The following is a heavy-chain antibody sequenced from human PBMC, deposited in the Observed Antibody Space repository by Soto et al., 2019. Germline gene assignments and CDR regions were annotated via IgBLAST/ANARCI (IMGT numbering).Heavy chain of an antibody. D-gene: IGHD5-18*01. Sequence: QVQLVESGGGVVQPGRSLRLSFAAPGFTFSGYAMHWVGQAPGKGLEWGAVISYDGSNKYYADSVKGRFTISRDNSKNTLYLQMNSLRAEDTAVYYCARDLSVDTAMAPTLYYYYYGMDVWGQGTTVTVSS. CDR3: ARDLSVDTAMAPTLYYYYYGMDV. J-gene: IGHJ6*02. CDR1: GFTFSGYA. CDR2: ISYDGSNK. V-gene: IGHV3-30-3*01.